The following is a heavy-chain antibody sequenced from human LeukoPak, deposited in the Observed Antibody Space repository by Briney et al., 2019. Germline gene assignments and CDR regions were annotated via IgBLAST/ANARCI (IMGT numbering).Heavy chain of an antibody. CDR1: GFTFSSYG. Sequence: GGSLRLSCAASGFTFSSYGMHWVRQAPGKGLEWVAFIRYDGSNKYYADSVKGRFTISRDNSKNTLYLQMNSLRAEDTAVYYCAKSPLTYYDFWSGYSPEYFQHWGQGTLVTVSS. CDR3: AKSPLTYYDFWSGYSPEYFQH. CDR2: IRYDGSNK. V-gene: IGHV3-30*02. D-gene: IGHD3-3*01. J-gene: IGHJ1*01.